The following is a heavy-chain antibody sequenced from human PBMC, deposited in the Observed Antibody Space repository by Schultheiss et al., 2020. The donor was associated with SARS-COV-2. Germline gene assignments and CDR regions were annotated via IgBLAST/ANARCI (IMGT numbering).Heavy chain of an antibody. Sequence: SETLSLTCAVSGGSISSSNWWSWVRQPPGKGLEWIGEIYHSGSTYYNPSLKSRVTISVDKSKNQFSLKLSSVTAADTAVYYCARGLGYYGSTTKGDYWAQGTLVTVSS. CDR3: ARGLGYYGSTTKGDY. CDR1: GGSISSSNW. V-gene: IGHV4-4*02. D-gene: IGHD3-10*01. CDR2: IYHSGST. J-gene: IGHJ4*02.